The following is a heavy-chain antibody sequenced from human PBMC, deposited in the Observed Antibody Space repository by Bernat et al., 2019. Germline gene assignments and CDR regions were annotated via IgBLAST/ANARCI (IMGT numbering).Heavy chain of an antibody. CDR2: ISSSGSTI. J-gene: IGHJ3*02. V-gene: IGHV3-48*03. CDR1: GFTFSSYE. Sequence: EVQLVESGGGLVQPGGSLRLSCAASGFTFSSYEMNWVRQAPGKGLEWVSYISSSGSTISYADSVKGRFTISRDNAKNSLYLQMNSLRAEDTAVYYCARALRRVPDAFDIWGQGTMVTVSS. D-gene: IGHD4-17*01. CDR3: ARALRRVPDAFDI.